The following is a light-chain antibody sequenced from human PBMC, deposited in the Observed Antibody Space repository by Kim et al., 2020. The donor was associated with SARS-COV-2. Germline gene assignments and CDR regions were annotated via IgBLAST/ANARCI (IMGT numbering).Light chain of an antibody. CDR2: GKN. CDR1: SLRSYY. V-gene: IGLV3-19*01. J-gene: IGLJ2*01. Sequence: VALGQTVRITCQGDSLRSYYATWYQQKPGQATLLVIYGKNNRPSGIPDRFSGSSSGNTASLTITGTQAGDEADYYGNSRDSNDNVVFGGGTQLTVL. CDR3: NSRDSNDNVV.